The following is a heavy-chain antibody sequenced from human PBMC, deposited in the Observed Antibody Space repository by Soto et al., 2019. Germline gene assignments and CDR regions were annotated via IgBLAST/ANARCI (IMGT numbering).Heavy chain of an antibody. J-gene: IGHJ4*02. CDR1: GYTLTELS. CDR2: FDPEDGET. CDR3: ATLGVSGWNGIYDY. D-gene: IGHD6-19*01. Sequence: VASVKVSCKVSGYTLTELSMHWVRQAPGKGLEWMGGFDPEDGETIYAQKFQGRVTMTEDTSTDTAYMELSSLRSEDTAVYYCATLGVSGWNGIYDYWGQGTLVTVSS. V-gene: IGHV1-24*01.